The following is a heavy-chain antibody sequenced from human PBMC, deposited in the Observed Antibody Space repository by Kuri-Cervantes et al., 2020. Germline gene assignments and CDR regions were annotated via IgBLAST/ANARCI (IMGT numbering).Heavy chain of an antibody. CDR2: IYPGDSDT. Sequence: KVSSNGSGYSFTSYWFGWVRQMPGKGLEWMGIIYPGDSDTRYSPSFQGQVPISADKSISTAYLQWGSLKASDTAMYYCARHSGSYFPHFDYWGQGTLVTVSS. D-gene: IGHD1-26*01. CDR3: ARHSGSYFPHFDY. CDR1: GYSFTSYW. J-gene: IGHJ4*02. V-gene: IGHV5-51*01.